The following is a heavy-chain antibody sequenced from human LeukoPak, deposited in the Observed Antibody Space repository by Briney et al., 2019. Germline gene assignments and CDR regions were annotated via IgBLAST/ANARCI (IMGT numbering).Heavy chain of an antibody. Sequence: PGSTLRLSCAASGFTFSSYAMHWVRQAPGKGLEWVAVISYDGSNKYYADSVKGRFTISRDNSKNTLYLQMNSLRAEDTAVYYCAKDGPTYYDSSGYYFSLPDFWGQGTLVTVSS. D-gene: IGHD3-22*01. V-gene: IGHV3-30*04. J-gene: IGHJ4*02. CDR2: ISYDGSNK. CDR3: AKDGPTYYDSSGYYFSLPDF. CDR1: GFTFSSYA.